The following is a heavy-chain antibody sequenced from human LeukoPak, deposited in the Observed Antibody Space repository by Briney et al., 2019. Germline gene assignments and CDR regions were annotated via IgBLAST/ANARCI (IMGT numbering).Heavy chain of an antibody. CDR2: IGDSGDAT. D-gene: IGHD4-23*01. V-gene: IGHV3-23*01. CDR1: GFIFSNYG. J-gene: IGHJ4*02. Sequence: PGGSLRLSCEVSGFIFSNYGMNWVRQAPGKGLEWVSAIGDSGDATYYADSVKGRFTISRDNSKSTLYLQMNNLRAEDTALYYWAKGRGHSKPFDYWGQGTLVTVSS. CDR3: AKGRGHSKPFDY.